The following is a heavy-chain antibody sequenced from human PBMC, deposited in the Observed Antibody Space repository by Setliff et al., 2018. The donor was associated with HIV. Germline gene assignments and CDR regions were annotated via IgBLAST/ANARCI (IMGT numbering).Heavy chain of an antibody. Sequence: PSEAQSLTCAVSGYSVNSGYNWGWIRQPPGKGLTSPGRELEWIVHVYHSGRTYYNPSLRRRVTMSVDTSKNQFSLKLTSVTAADTAVYVCARVWLHFGDDIPRFDPWGQGILVT. D-gene: IGHD4-17*01. J-gene: IGHJ5*02. V-gene: IGHV4-38-2*01. CDR2: VYHSGRT. CDR3: ARVWLHFGDDIPRFDP. CDR1: GYSVNSGYN.